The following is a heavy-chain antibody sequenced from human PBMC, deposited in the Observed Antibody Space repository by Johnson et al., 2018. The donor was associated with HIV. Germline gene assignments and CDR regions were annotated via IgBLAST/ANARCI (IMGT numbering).Heavy chain of an antibody. CDR3: AKASNYYDSSRHAFDI. Sequence: VQLVESGGGVVQPGGSLTLSCAASGFTFSNSDMHWVRQPTGQGLEWVSGMGTAGDRHYADSVHGRFTVSRDNSKNTLYLQMNSLRAEDTAVYYCAKASNYYDSSRHAFDIWGQGTMVTVSS. J-gene: IGHJ3*02. V-gene: IGHV3-13*01. D-gene: IGHD3-22*01. CDR1: GFTFSNSD. CDR2: MGTAGDR.